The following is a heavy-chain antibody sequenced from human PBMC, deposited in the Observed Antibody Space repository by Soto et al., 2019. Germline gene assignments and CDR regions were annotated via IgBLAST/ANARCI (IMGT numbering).Heavy chain of an antibody. CDR3: SNSEGFRDYFQH. CDR1: GFSLSTSGVG. V-gene: IGHV2-5*02. D-gene: IGHD3-10*01. CDR2: IYWDAGK. Sequence: QITLKASGPTLVKPTQTLTLTCTFSGFSLSTSGVGVGWIRQPPGKALEWLGIIYWDAGKWYSPSLKSTLTLTKDTSKNQVVPTMTNMDPVGTATYYCSNSEGFRDYFQHWGQGTLVTVSS. J-gene: IGHJ1*01.